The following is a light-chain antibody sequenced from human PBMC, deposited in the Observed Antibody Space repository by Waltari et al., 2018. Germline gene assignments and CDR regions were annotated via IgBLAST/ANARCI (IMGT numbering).Light chain of an antibody. J-gene: IGKJ1*01. V-gene: IGKV1-39*01. Sequence: DIKMTQSPSSLSASVGDRVTITCRASQSISSYLNWYQQKPGKAPKLLIYPASSLQSGVPSRFSGSGSGTDFTLTISSLQPEDFATYYCQQSYSNPQAFGQGTKVEIK. CDR2: PAS. CDR3: QQSYSNPQA. CDR1: QSISSY.